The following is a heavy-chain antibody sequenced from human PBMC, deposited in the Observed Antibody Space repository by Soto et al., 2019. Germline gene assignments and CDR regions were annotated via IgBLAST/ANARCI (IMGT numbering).Heavy chain of an antibody. CDR2: MNPINGAT. Sequence: ASVKVSCKASGYDFTAYDINWVRQASGQGLEWMGWMNPINGATGSARRFQGRVSMTRNTATATAYLELASLRSDDSAVYYCGRGPSPRAPAGGTPYYYAMDVWGQGTTVTVSS. CDR1: GYDFTAYD. D-gene: IGHD6-13*01. V-gene: IGHV1-8*02. J-gene: IGHJ6*02. CDR3: GRGPSPRAPAGGTPYYYAMDV.